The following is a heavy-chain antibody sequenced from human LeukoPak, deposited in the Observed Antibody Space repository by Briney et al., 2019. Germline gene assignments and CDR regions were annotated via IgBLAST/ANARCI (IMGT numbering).Heavy chain of an antibody. D-gene: IGHD6-19*01. CDR1: GFTFSSYA. J-gene: IGHJ3*02. CDR2: ISGSGGST. V-gene: IGHV3-23*01. Sequence: HPGGSLRLSCAASGFTFSSYAMSWVRQAPGKGLEWVSAISGSGGSTDYADSVKGRFTISRDNSKNTLYLQMSSLRAEDTAVYYCAKGKAVVESDGFDIWGQGTMVTVSS. CDR3: AKGKAVVESDGFDI.